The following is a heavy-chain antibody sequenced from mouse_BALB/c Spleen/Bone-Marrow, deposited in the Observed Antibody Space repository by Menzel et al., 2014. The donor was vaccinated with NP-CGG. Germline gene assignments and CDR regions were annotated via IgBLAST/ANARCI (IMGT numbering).Heavy chain of an antibody. CDR1: GYSITSDYA. D-gene: IGHD2-4*01. V-gene: IGHV3-2*02. CDR2: ISYSGST. J-gene: IGHJ4*01. Sequence: EVKPQESGPGLVKPSQSLSLTCTVTGYSITSDYAWNWIRQFPGNKLEWMGYISYSGSTSYDPSLKSRISITRDTSKNQFFLQLNSVTTEDTATYYCARSSYFDYDGAMDYWGQGTSVTVSS. CDR3: ARSSYFDYDGAMDY.